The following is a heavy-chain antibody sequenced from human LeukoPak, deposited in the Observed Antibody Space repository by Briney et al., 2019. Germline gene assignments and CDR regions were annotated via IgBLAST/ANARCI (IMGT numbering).Heavy chain of an antibody. V-gene: IGHV4-39*02. Sequence: PSETLSLTCTVSGGSISSSSYYWGWIRQSPEKGLDWIGTLHRSGDTYSNPSLKSRVTISVDTSRNHFSLNLSSVTAADTAVYYCARVFRGKFGNDAFDIWGQGTAVTVSS. D-gene: IGHD3-16*01. CDR2: LHRSGDT. CDR1: GGSISSSSYY. J-gene: IGHJ3*02. CDR3: ARVFRGKFGNDAFDI.